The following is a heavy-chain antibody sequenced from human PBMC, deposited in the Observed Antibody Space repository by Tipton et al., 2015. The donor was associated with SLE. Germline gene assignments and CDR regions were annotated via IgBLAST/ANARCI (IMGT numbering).Heavy chain of an antibody. V-gene: IGHV3-30*02. CDR2: IRYDGSLQ. CDR1: GITFSDYG. J-gene: IGHJ4*02. D-gene: IGHD3-3*01. Sequence: LSLTCAASGITFSDYGMHWVRQAPGKGLEWVAYIRYDGSLQYYADSVKGRFTISRDNSKNTLYLQMDSLRAGDTARYYCVKGGDPTTIFGAVTYFESWGLGTLATVSS. CDR3: VKGGDPTTIFGAVTYFES.